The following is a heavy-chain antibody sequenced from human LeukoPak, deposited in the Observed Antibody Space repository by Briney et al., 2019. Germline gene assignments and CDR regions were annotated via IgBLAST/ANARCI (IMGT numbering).Heavy chain of an antibody. CDR1: GFTFSTYC. CDR3: ARLGIDYGGNSNYFDY. V-gene: IGHV3-74*01. Sequence: PGGSLRLSCAASGFTFSTYCMHWVRQAPGKGPMWVSRICPDGTVTNYADSVKGRFTISRDNSKNTLYLQMNSLRAEDTAVYYCARLGIDYGGNSNYFDYWGQGTLVTVSS. CDR2: ICPDGTVT. J-gene: IGHJ4*02. D-gene: IGHD4-23*01.